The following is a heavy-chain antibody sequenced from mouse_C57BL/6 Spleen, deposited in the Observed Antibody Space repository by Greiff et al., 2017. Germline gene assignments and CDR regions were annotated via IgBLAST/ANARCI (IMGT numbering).Heavy chain of an antibody. V-gene: IGHV1-72*01. CDR3: ARYSNWEDYAMDY. CDR2: IDPNSGGT. Sequence: QVQLQQPGAELVKPGASVKLSCKASGYTFTSYWMHWVKQRPGRGLEWIGRIDPNSGGTKYNDKFTSKATMTVDTPSSTAYMQLSSLTSEDSAVYYCARYSNWEDYAMDYWGQGTSVTVSS. D-gene: IGHD4-1*02. CDR1: GYTFTSYW. J-gene: IGHJ4*01.